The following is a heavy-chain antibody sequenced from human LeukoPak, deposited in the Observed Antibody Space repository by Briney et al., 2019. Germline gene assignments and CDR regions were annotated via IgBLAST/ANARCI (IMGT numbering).Heavy chain of an antibody. J-gene: IGHJ4*02. CDR2: IYSGGST. CDR3: ARRSLNGSQQGRGPGGFRNPEAFPFDY. Sequence: SGGSLRLSCAASGFTFSSYAMSWVRQAPGKGLEWVSVIYSGGSTYYADSVKGRFTISRDNSKNTLYLQMNSLRAEDTAVYYCARRSLNGSQQGRGPGGFRNPEAFPFDYWGQGTLVTVSS. V-gene: IGHV3-53*01. CDR1: GFTFSSYA. D-gene: IGHD1-26*01.